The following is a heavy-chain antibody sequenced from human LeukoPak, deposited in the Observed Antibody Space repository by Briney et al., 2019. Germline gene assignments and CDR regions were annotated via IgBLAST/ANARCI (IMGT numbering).Heavy chain of an antibody. CDR3: AKVHYYDSSGYHDAYYYAMDV. D-gene: IGHD3-22*01. CDR2: ISGSGGST. V-gene: IGHV3-23*01. Sequence: GGSLRLSCAASGFTFSSYAMSWVRQAPGKGLEWVSAISGSGGSTYYADSVKGRFTISRDNSKNTLYLQMNSLRAEDTAVYYCAKVHYYDSSGYHDAYYYAMDVWGQGTTVTVSS. CDR1: GFTFSSYA. J-gene: IGHJ6*02.